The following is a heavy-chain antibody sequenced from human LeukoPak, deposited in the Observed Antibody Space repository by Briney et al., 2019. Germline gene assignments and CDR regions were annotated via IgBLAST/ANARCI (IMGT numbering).Heavy chain of an antibody. CDR1: GGSFSGYY. V-gene: IGHV4-34*01. J-gene: IGHJ4*02. D-gene: IGHD2-2*01. CDR3: ARDVGEYCSSTSCQYYFDY. CDR2: INHSGST. Sequence: PSETLSLTCAVYGGSFSGYYWSWIRQPPGKGLEWIGEINHSGSTNYNPSLKSRVTISVDTSKNQFSLKLSSVTAADTAVYYCARDVGEYCSSTSCQYYFDYGGQETLVTVS.